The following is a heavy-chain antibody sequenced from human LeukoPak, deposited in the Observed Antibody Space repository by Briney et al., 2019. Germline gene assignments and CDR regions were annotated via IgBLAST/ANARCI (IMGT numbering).Heavy chain of an antibody. CDR1: GFTFSSYS. CDR3: ARVNVVAGFLSDY. V-gene: IGHV3-48*01. CDR2: ITSSGSTT. J-gene: IGHJ4*02. Sequence: GRSLRLSCAASGFTFSSYSMNWVRQAPGKGLEWVSYITSSGSTTYYADSVKGRFTISRDHAKNSLYLQMNSLRAEDTAVYYCARVNVVAGFLSDYWGQGTLVTVSA. D-gene: IGHD6-19*01.